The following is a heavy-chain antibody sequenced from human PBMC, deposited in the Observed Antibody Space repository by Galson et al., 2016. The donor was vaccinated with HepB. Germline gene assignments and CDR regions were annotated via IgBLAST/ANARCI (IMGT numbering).Heavy chain of an antibody. CDR1: GFSFSTYS. CDR3: AKRAQYGIFHWPESDPEYLHY. CDR2: ISYDGTEK. V-gene: IGHV3-30*04. Sequence: SLRLSCAASGFSFSTYSMHWVRQAPGKGLEWLSIISYDGTEKYYADSVRGRFTVSRDNSMETLYLQMNSLTSEDTGVYYCAKRAQYGIFHWPESDPEYLHYWGQGTRVTVS. D-gene: IGHD2-2*01. J-gene: IGHJ1*01.